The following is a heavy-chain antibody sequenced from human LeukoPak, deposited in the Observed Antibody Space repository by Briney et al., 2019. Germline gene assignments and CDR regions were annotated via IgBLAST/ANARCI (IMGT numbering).Heavy chain of an antibody. Sequence: PGGSLRLSCAASGFTFSDYYMSWIRQAPGKGLEWVSYISSSGSTIYYADSVKGRFTISRDNAKNSLYLQMNSLRAEDTAVYYCATSTMIVAVITNDAFDIWGQGTMVTVSS. J-gene: IGHJ3*02. CDR1: GFTFSDYY. CDR2: ISSSGSTI. D-gene: IGHD3-22*01. V-gene: IGHV3-11*04. CDR3: ATSTMIVAVITNDAFDI.